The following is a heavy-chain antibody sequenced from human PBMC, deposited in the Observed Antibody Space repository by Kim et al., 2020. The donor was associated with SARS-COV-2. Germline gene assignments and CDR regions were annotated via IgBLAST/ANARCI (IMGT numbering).Heavy chain of an antibody. J-gene: IGHJ6*02. CDR1: GYTFTSYY. CDR3: ARVRSPYGSGSYYRMDV. D-gene: IGHD3-10*01. Sequence: ASVKVSCKASGYTFTSYYMHWVRQAPGQGLEWMGIINPSGGSTSYAQKFQGRVTMTRDTSTSTVYMELSSLRSEDTAVYYCARVRSPYGSGSYYRMDVWGQGTTVTVSS. CDR2: INPSGGST. V-gene: IGHV1-46*01.